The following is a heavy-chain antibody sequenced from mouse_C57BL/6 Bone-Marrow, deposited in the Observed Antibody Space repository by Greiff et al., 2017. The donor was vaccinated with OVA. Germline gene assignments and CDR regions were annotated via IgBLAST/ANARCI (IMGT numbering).Heavy chain of an antibody. CDR1: GFTFSSYG. Sequence: EVQLVESGGDLVKPGGSLKLSCAASGFTFSSYGMSWVRQTPDKRLEWVATISSGGSYTYYPDSVKGRFTISRDNAKNTLYLQMSSLKSEDTAMYYCARPSYYSNPYYFDYWGQGTTLTVSS. V-gene: IGHV5-6*01. CDR2: ISSGGSYT. D-gene: IGHD2-5*01. J-gene: IGHJ2*01. CDR3: ARPSYYSNPYYFDY.